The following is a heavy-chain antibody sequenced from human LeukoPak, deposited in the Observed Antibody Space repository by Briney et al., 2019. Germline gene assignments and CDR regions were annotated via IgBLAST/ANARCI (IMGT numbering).Heavy chain of an antibody. Sequence: SETLSLTCTVSGGSISSGGYYWSWIRQHPGKGPEWIGYIYYSGSTYYNPSLKSRVTISVDTSKNQFSLKLSSVTAADTAVYYCARLVTMVRGVIIAVDYWGQGTLVTVSS. J-gene: IGHJ4*02. D-gene: IGHD3-10*01. CDR2: IYYSGST. CDR3: ARLVTMVRGVIIAVDY. V-gene: IGHV4-31*03. CDR1: GGSISSGGYY.